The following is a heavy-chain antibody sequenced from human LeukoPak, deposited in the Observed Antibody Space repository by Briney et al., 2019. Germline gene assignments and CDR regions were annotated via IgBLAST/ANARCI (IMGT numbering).Heavy chain of an antibody. D-gene: IGHD6-13*01. J-gene: IGHJ6*02. CDR1: GYTFTNYW. Sequence: GESLQISCQGSGYTFTNYWIGWVRLLPGKGLEWMGIIFPRDSDTRYSPSFQGQVAISADKSISTAYLQWSSLKASDTAMYYCARHKGDGSSWYPDFYYYGLDVWGQGTTVTVS. CDR2: IFPRDSDT. V-gene: IGHV5-51*01. CDR3: ARHKGDGSSWYPDFYYYGLDV.